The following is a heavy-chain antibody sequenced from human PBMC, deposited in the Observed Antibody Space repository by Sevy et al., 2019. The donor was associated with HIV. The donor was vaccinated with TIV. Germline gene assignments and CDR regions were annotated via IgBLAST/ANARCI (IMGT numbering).Heavy chain of an antibody. CDR2: IKRDGSEK. CDR3: ARDCSSTSCLWGLDV. J-gene: IGHJ6*02. D-gene: IGHD2-2*01. CDR1: GFTFSSYW. V-gene: IGHV3-7*03. Sequence: GGSLRLSCAASGFTFSSYWRSWVRQAPGKRLEWVANIKRDGSEKYYVDSVKGRFTISRDNAKNSLYLQMNSLRAEDTAVYYCARDCSSTSCLWGLDVWGQGTTVTVSS.